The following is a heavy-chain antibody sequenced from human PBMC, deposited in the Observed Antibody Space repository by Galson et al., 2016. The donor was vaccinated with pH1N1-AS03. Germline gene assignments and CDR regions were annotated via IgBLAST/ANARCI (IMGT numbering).Heavy chain of an antibody. CDR1: GFTFSSYG. J-gene: IGHJ4*02. CDR3: ARGQGYNSGYFDTDY. Sequence: SLRLSCAASGFTFSSYGMHWVRQTPGKGLGWVAVIWYDGSNKYYADSVKGRFTISRDNSKNTLYLQMSSLRAEDTAVYYCARGQGYNSGYFDTDYWGRGTLVTASS. CDR2: IWYDGSNK. D-gene: IGHD3-22*01. V-gene: IGHV3-33*01.